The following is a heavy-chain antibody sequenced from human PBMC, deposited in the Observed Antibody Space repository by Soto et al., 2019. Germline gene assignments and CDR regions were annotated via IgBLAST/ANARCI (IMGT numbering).Heavy chain of an antibody. CDR2: IWSDGSNK. CDR1: GFTFSSYG. Sequence: QVQLVESGGGVVQPGRSLRLSCAASGFTFSSYGMHWVRQAPGKGLEWVAVIWSDGSNKYYADSVRGRFTLSRDNSKNAVYLQLDRLRVEDTAVYYCTCCICYCNGSWCSRDFDYWGQGALVTVSS. CDR3: TCCICYCNGSWCSRDFDY. D-gene: IGHD2-15*01. J-gene: IGHJ4*02. V-gene: IGHV3-33*01.